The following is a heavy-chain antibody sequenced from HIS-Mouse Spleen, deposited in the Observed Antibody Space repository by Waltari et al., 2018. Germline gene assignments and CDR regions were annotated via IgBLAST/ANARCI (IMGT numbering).Heavy chain of an antibody. CDR1: GGSISSSSYY. V-gene: IGHV4-39*07. J-gene: IGHJ2*01. Sequence: QLQLQESGPGLVKPSETLSLTCTVSGGSISSSSYYWGWIRQPPGRGLEWIGSIYYSGSTSSNPSRKSRVTISVDTSKNQFSLKRSSVTAADTAVYYCAREIPYSSSWYDWYFDLWGRGTLVTVSS. CDR2: IYYSGST. CDR3: AREIPYSSSWYDWYFDL. D-gene: IGHD6-13*01.